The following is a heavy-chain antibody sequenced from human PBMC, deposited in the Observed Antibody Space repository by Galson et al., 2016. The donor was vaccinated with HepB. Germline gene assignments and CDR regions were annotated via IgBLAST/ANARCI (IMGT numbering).Heavy chain of an antibody. CDR2: ISGSGDT. J-gene: IGHJ4*02. CDR1: GFTFSTNA. CDR3: AREMHVAAAAAFDF. Sequence: SLRLSCAASGFTFSTNAMSWVRQAPGKGLEWVSGISGSGDTKFADSVKGRFTISRDNSKTTLYLQMNSLRVEDTAVYYCAREMHVAAAAAFDFWGRGTLVTVSS. V-gene: IGHV3-23*01. D-gene: IGHD6-13*01.